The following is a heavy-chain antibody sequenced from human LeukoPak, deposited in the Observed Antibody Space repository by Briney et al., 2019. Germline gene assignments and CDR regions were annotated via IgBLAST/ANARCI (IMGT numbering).Heavy chain of an antibody. Sequence: KPSETLSLTCTVSGGSISSYYWSWIRQPPGKGLEWLGYIYYSGSTNYNPSLKSRVTISVDTSKNQFSLKLSSVTAADTAVYYCARGGPGGPYYYDRSGSFDYWGQGTLVTVSS. CDR1: GGSISSYY. D-gene: IGHD3-22*01. V-gene: IGHV4-59*01. J-gene: IGHJ4*02. CDR2: IYYSGST. CDR3: ARGGPGGPYYYDRSGSFDY.